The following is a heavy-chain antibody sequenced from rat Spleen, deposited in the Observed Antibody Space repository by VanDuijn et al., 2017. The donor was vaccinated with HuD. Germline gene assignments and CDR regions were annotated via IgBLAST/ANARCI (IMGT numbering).Heavy chain of an antibody. CDR2: ISYSGST. J-gene: IGHJ2*01. Sequence: EVQLQESGPGLVKPSQSLSLTCSVTGYSITSNYWAWIRKFPGNKMEWMGYISYSGSTSYNPSLKSRISITRDTSKNQFFLQLNSVTTEDTATYYCARYGSHYFDYWGQGVMVTVSS. D-gene: IGHD3-7*01. CDR1: GYSITSNY. V-gene: IGHV3-1*01. CDR3: ARYGSHYFDY.